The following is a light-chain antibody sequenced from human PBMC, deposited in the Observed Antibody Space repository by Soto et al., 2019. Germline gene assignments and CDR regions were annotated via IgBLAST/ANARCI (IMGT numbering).Light chain of an antibody. V-gene: IGKV3-11*01. CDR2: DAS. Sequence: EIVLTQSPATLSLSPGERATLSCRASQSVSSYLAWYQQKPGQAPRLLIYDASNRATGIPARFSGSGSGTDFTLTSSSLEPEEFAVYYCQQRSNWPPYTCGQGTKLEIK. CDR1: QSVSSY. CDR3: QQRSNWPPYT. J-gene: IGKJ2*01.